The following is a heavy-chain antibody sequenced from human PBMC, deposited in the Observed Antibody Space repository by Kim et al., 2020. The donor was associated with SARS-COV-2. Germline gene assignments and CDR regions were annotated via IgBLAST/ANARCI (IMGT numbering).Heavy chain of an antibody. CDR1: GVTFSSSA. V-gene: IGHV1-69*13. CDR3: ARGTGWFGGGAVIDF. J-gene: IGHJ4*02. CDR2: IIPFSGTP. D-gene: IGHD3-10*01. Sequence: SVKVSCKASGVTFSSSAFNWVRQVPGQGLEWMGGIIPFSGTPKYAQKFQGKVTLTADESTDTAYMELTSLRYDDTAVFYCARGTGWFGGGAVIDFWGQGTLVTVSS.